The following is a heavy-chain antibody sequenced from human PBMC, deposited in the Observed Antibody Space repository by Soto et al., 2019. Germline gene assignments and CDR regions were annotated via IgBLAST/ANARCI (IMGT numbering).Heavy chain of an antibody. CDR2: ISAYNGNT. Sequence: GASVKVSCKASGYTFPSHGIRWVRQAPGQGLEWMGWISAYNGNTNYAQKLQGRVTMTTDTSTSTAYMELRSLRSDDTAVYYCVIVLDIVRSPRFDPSSQGTPV. J-gene: IGHJ5*02. CDR1: GYTFPSHG. D-gene: IGHD2-2*03. CDR3: VIVLDIVRSPRFDP. V-gene: IGHV1-18*01.